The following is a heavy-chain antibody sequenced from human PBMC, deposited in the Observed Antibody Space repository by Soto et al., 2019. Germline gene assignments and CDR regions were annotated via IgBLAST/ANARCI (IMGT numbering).Heavy chain of an antibody. CDR1: GGTFGSYA. J-gene: IGHJ4*02. Sequence: SVKVSCKASGGTFGSYAFSWVRQAPGQGLEWMGGIIPVSGAAHYAQRFQGRVTITADESTSTAYMELSSLSSQDTAVYYCATALGCRSTSCTLDYWGQGTRVTVSS. D-gene: IGHD2-2*01. CDR3: ATALGCRSTSCTLDY. CDR2: IIPVSGAA. V-gene: IGHV1-69*13.